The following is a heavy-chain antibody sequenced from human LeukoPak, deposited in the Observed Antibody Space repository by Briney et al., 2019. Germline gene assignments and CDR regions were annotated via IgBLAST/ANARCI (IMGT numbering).Heavy chain of an antibody. J-gene: IGHJ1*01. CDR2: ISGSGGST. CDR1: GFTFSSYA. V-gene: IGHV3-23*01. CDR3: ARTEYSSGWYPGNFQH. Sequence: PGGSLRLSCAASGFTFSSYAMSWVRQAPGKGLEWVSAISGSGGSTYYADSVKGRFTISRDNSKNTLYLQMNSLRAEDTAVYYCARTEYSSGWYPGNFQHWGQGTLVTVSS. D-gene: IGHD6-19*01.